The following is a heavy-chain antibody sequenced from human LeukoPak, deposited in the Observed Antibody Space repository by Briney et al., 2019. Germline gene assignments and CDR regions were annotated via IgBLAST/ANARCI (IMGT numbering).Heavy chain of an antibody. J-gene: IGHJ4*02. CDR3: ARDRSWIVVVITGGHFDY. CDR1: GGSFSSGSYY. CDR2: IYTSGST. Sequence: KPSETLSLTCTVSGGSFSSGSYYWSWIRQPAGKGLEWIGRIYTSGSTNYNPSLKSRVTISVDTSKNQFSLKLSSVTAADTAVYYCARDRSWIVVVITGGHFDYWGQGTLVTVSS. V-gene: IGHV4-61*02. D-gene: IGHD3-22*01.